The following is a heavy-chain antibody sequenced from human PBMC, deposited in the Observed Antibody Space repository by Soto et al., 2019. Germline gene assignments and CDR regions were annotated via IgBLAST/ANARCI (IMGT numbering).Heavy chain of an antibody. D-gene: IGHD2-15*01. J-gene: IGHJ6*02. CDR3: ARDRGYCSGGSCYSGVGSGMDV. Sequence: QVQLVQSGAEVKKPGSSVKVSCKASGGTFSSYAISWVRQAPGQGLEWVGGIIPIFGTANYAQKFQGRVTITADESTSTAYMELSSLRSEDTAVYYCARDRGYCSGGSCYSGVGSGMDVWGQGTTVTVSS. CDR1: GGTFSSYA. CDR2: IIPIFGTA. V-gene: IGHV1-69*01.